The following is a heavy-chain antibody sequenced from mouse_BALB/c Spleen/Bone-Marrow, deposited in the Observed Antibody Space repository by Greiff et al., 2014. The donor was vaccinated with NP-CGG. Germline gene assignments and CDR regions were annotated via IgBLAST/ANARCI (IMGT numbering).Heavy chain of an antibody. CDR1: GFTISDYY. V-gene: IGHV5-4*02. D-gene: IGHD2-10*02. Sequence: EVHLVESGGGLVKPGGSLKLSCAASGFTISDYYMYWVRQTPEKRLEWVATISDGGGYTYYPDSVWGRFTISRDNAKNNLYLQMSSLKSEDTAMYYCARSGERYGAMDYWGQGTSVTVFS. J-gene: IGHJ4*01. CDR2: ISDGGGYT. CDR3: ARSGERYGAMDY.